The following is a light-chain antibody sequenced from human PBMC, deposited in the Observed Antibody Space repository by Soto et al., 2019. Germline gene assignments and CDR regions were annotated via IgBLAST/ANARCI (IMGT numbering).Light chain of an antibody. J-gene: IGKJ1*01. Sequence: ELVLTRSPGTLSLSPGERAALSCRASQSVISNFLAWYQQKPGQAPRVLIYGASSRAAGIPDRFSGSGSGTEFTLTISRLEPEDFAVYFCQQYGNSPTFGQGTKVEIK. CDR3: QQYGNSPT. CDR1: QSVISNF. CDR2: GAS. V-gene: IGKV3-20*01.